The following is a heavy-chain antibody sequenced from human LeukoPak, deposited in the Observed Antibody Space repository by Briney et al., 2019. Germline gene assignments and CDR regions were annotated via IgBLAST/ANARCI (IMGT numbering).Heavy chain of an antibody. CDR2: INPNSGGT. D-gene: IGHD2-15*01. V-gene: IGHV1-2*02. CDR3: ARARLRFSGYCSGGSCYPADY. J-gene: IGHJ4*02. CDR1: GYTFAGYY. Sequence: ASVKVSCKASGYTFAGYYMHWVRQAPGQGLEWMGWINPNSGGTNYAQKFQGRVTMTRYTSISTAYMELSRLRSDDTAVYYCARARLRFSGYCSGGSCYPADYWGQGTLVTVSS.